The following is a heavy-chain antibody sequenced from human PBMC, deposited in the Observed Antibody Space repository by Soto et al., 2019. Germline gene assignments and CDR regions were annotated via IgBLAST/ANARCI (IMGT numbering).Heavy chain of an antibody. CDR3: AQDGRSSGYYPSPDGLDV. J-gene: IGHJ6*02. D-gene: IGHD3-22*01. V-gene: IGHV3-30*18. CDR2: ISYDGSNK. CDR1: GFSFRSYG. Sequence: QVQLVESGGGVVQPGRSLRLSCAASGFSFRSYGMHWVRQAPGKGLEWVAVISYDGSNKYYADSVKGRFTISRDNSKNTLYLQMNSLRAEDTAVYYCAQDGRSSGYYPSPDGLDVWGQGTKVTVSS.